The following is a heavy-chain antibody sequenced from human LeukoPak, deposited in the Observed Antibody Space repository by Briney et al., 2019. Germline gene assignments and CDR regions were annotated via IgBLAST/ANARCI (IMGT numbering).Heavy chain of an antibody. CDR3: AVYGSGFFP. CDR1: GFTFSSYN. CDR2: ISSSSRYI. J-gene: IGHJ6*04. Sequence: PGGSLRLSCVASGFTFSSYNMNWVRQAPGKGLEWVSSISSSSRYIYYTDSVKGRFTISRDNAKNSLYLRMNSLRAEDTAVYYCAVYGSGFFPWGKGTTVTISS. V-gene: IGHV3-21*01. D-gene: IGHD3-10*01.